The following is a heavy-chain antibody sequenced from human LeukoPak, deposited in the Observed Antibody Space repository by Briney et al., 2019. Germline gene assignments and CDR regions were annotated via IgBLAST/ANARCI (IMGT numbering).Heavy chain of an antibody. J-gene: IGHJ3*01. CDR3: AARKDDFDV. D-gene: IGHD2-15*01. CDR2: VSGSGDKT. Sequence: PGGSLRLSCVASGFTFTNYAMSWVSQAPGKGLEWVSAVSGSGDKTYYADSMKGRFAISRDNSKNTVYLQMNSLRAEDTAVYYCAARKDDFDVWGQGTMVTVSS. V-gene: IGHV3-23*01. CDR1: GFTFTNYA.